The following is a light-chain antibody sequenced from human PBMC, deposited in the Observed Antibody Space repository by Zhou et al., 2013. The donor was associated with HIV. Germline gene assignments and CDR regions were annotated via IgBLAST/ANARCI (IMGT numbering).Light chain of an antibody. J-gene: IGKJ4*01. V-gene: IGKV1-39*01. Sequence: DIEMTQSPSSVSASIGDKVTISCRSSQSISKYLNWYQHKPGKAPKLLIFRASILASGVPPRFSGSGSGTDFSLAISNLQLEDFATYYCQQSFQFPLTFGGRPSW. CDR3: QQSFQFPLT. CDR1: QSISKY. CDR2: RAS.